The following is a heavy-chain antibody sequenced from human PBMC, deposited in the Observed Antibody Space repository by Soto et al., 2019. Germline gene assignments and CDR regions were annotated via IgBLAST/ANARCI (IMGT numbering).Heavy chain of an antibody. CDR1: GGSISSGGYY. CDR2: IYYSGST. CDR3: ARSRYGDYGGYYFDY. J-gene: IGHJ4*02. V-gene: IGHV4-31*03. Sequence: QVQLQESGPGLVKPSQTLSLTCTVSGGSISSGGYYWRWIRQHPGKGLEWIGYIYYSGSTYYNPSLKSRVTISVDTSKNQFSLKLSSVTAADTAVYYCARSRYGDYGGYYFDYWGQGTLVTVSS. D-gene: IGHD4-17*01.